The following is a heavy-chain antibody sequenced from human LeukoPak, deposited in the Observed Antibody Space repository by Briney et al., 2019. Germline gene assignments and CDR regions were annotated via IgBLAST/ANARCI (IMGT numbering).Heavy chain of an antibody. V-gene: IGHV3-30*02. CDR3: AKARRVLLWFGELFTDIDY. CDR1: GFTFSSYD. Sequence: GGSLRLSCAASGFTFSSYDMHWVRQAPGKGLEWVAFIRYDGSNKYYADSVKGRFTISRDNSKNTLYLQMNSLRAEDKAVYYCAKARRVLLWFGELFTDIDYWGQGTLVTVSS. CDR2: IRYDGSNK. D-gene: IGHD3-10*01. J-gene: IGHJ4*02.